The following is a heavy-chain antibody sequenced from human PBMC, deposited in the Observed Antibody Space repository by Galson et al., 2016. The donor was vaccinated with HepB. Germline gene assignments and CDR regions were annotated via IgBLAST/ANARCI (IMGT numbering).Heavy chain of an antibody. CDR3: ARVGQELLIGGRQHDGMDV. V-gene: IGHV3-21*06. D-gene: IGHD6-6*01. J-gene: IGHJ6*02. Sequence: SLRLSCAASGFMFSDFSMNWVRQAPGKGLEWVSMISSTGKYIYYADSVKGRFTISRDNAKNSLFLQMTSLRAEDTAVYYCARVGQELLIGGRQHDGMDVWGQGTTVTASS. CDR2: ISSTGKYI. CDR1: GFMFSDFS.